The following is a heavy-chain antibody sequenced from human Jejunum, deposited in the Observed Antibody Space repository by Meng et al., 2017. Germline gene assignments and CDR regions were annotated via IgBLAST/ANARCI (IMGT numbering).Heavy chain of an antibody. Sequence: QGQPEGWGPGLVKPSGTLSLTCAVSGGSITTDWWNWVRQPPGKGLEWIGEIWHSGASNYNPSLRSRVTISVDKSKNQLSLELASLTAADTAVYYCARGATGTRPFDYWGQGTLVTVSS. CDR3: ARGATGTRPFDY. CDR1: GGSITTDW. J-gene: IGHJ4*02. D-gene: IGHD5-12*01. CDR2: IWHSGAS. V-gene: IGHV4-4*02.